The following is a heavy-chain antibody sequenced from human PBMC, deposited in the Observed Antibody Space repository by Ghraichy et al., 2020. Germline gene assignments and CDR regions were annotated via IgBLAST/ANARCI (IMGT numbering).Heavy chain of an antibody. CDR2: ISGSGGST. D-gene: IGHD4-17*01. J-gene: IGHJ3*02. CDR3: AKDRHGDYDRPDAFDI. V-gene: IGHV3-23*01. Sequence: GGSLRLSCAASGFTFSSYAMSWVRQAPGKGLEWVSAISGSGGSTYYADSVKGRFTISRDNSKNTLYLQMNSLRAEDTAVYYCAKDRHGDYDRPDAFDIWGQGTMVTVSS. CDR1: GFTFSSYA.